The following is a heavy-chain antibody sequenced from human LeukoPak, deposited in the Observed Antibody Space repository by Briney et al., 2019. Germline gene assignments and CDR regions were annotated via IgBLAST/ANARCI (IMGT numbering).Heavy chain of an antibody. CDR3: ARDLEDSSGYGD. CDR1: GFTFSSYN. Sequence: PGGSLRLSCAASGFTFSSYNINWVRQAPGKGLEWVSSISSSSSYIYYADSVKGRFTISRDNAKNSLYLQMNSLRAEDTAVYYCARDLEDSSGYGDWGQGTLVTVSS. J-gene: IGHJ4*02. V-gene: IGHV3-21*01. D-gene: IGHD3-22*01. CDR2: ISSSSSYI.